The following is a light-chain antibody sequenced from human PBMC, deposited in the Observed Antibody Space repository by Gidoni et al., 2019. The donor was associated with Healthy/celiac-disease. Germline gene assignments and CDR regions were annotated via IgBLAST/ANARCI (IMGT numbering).Light chain of an antibody. CDR2: GAS. CDR3: QQYNNFPFT. J-gene: IGKJ3*01. Sequence: EIVMTQSPATLSVSPGERATLSCRASQSVSSNLDWYQQKPGQAPRLLIYGASTLPTGIPARFSGSGSGTEFTLTISSLQSEDFAVYYCQQYNNFPFTFGHGTKVDIK. CDR1: QSVSSN. V-gene: IGKV3-15*01.